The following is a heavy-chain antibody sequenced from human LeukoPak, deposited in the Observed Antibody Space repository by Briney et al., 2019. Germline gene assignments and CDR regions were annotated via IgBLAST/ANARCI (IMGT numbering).Heavy chain of an antibody. CDR3: AKETLTGGDRYFDL. J-gene: IGHJ2*01. CDR2: IRYDGSNT. CDR1: GFSFSSYG. Sequence: QPGGSLRLPCAASGFSFSSYGTQWVRQAPGKGLEWVAFIRYDGSNTYYADSVKGRITISRDNSKNTLYLQMNSLRAEDTAVYYCAKETLTGGDRYFDLWGRGTLVTVSS. D-gene: IGHD1-20*01. V-gene: IGHV3-30*02.